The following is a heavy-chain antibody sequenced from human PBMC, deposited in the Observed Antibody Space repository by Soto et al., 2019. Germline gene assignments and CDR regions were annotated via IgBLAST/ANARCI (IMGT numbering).Heavy chain of an antibody. CDR3: ARAFIVVVVAATHYFDD. Sequence: SETLSLTCAVYGGSFSGYYWSWIRQPPGKGLEWIGEINHSGSTNYNPSLKSRVTISVDTSKNQFSLKLSSVTAADTAVYYCARAFIVVVVAATHYFDDWGQGTLVTVSS. CDR2: INHSGST. D-gene: IGHD2-15*01. J-gene: IGHJ4*02. CDR1: GGSFSGYY. V-gene: IGHV4-34*01.